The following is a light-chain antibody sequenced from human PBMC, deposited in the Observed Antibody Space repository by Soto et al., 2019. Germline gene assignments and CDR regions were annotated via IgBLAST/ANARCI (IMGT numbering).Light chain of an antibody. J-gene: IGKJ4*01. CDR2: DAS. Sequence: EIVMTQSPATQSPTPGETASLSCRASQDINTYLGWYQQKPGQPPRLLIYDASNRASGIPARFSGSGSGTDFTLTIDTLESEDFAIYYCQHRYNWPLTFGEGTKVDIK. CDR3: QHRYNWPLT. V-gene: IGKV3-11*01. CDR1: QDINTY.